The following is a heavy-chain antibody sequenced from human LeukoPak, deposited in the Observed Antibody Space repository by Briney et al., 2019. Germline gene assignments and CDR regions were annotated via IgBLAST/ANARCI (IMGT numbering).Heavy chain of an antibody. Sequence: GASVKVPCKASGYTFTSYGISWVRQAPGQGLEWMGWISVYNGNTNYAQTLQGRVTMTRDTSTSSAYIDLRSLRSDGTAVYYCAREVRYCSSTSCPFDYWGQGTLVTVSS. CDR3: AREVRYCSSTSCPFDY. V-gene: IGHV1-18*04. J-gene: IGHJ4*02. CDR2: ISVYNGNT. CDR1: GYTFTSYG. D-gene: IGHD2-2*01.